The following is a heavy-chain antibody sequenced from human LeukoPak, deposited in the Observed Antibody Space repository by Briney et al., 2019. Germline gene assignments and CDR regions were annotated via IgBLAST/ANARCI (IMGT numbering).Heavy chain of an antibody. CDR1: GGTFSSYA. D-gene: IGHD5-24*01. J-gene: IGHJ4*02. V-gene: IGHV1-69*04. CDR3: ARGGRDGYNCFDY. CDR2: IIPILGIA. Sequence: ASVKVSCKASGGTFSSYAISWVRQAPGQGLEWMGRIIPILGIANYAQKFKGRVTITADKSTSTAYMELSSLRSEDTAVYYCARGGRDGYNCFDYWGQGTLVTVSS.